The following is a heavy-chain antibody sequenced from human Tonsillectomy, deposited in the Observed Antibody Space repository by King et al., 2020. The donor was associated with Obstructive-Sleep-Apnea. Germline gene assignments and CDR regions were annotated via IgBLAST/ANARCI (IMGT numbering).Heavy chain of an antibody. J-gene: IGHJ4*02. CDR1: GVSLSTSGVG. Sequence: TLKESGPTLVKPTQTLTLTCTFSGVSLSTSGVGVGWIRQAPGKAMEWLALIYWDADKRYSPSLTSRLSITKDTSENQVVLTMTNMDPVDKATYYCAHRSSGGPSGFDYWGQGTLVTVSS. D-gene: IGHD6-19*01. CDR3: AHRSSGGPSGFDY. V-gene: IGHV2-5*02. CDR2: IYWDADK.